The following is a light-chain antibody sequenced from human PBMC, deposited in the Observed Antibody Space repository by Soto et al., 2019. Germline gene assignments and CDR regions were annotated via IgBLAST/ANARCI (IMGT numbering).Light chain of an antibody. CDR1: QSVSIN. V-gene: IGKV3-15*01. CDR2: GAS. CDR3: QQYNNWTPYT. J-gene: IGKJ2*01. Sequence: EIVMTQSPATLSVSPWERATLSCRASQSVSINLAWYQQNPGQAPRLLIYGASTRATGIPARFSGSGSGTEFTLTISSLQSEDFAVYYCQQYNNWTPYTFGQGTKLEIK.